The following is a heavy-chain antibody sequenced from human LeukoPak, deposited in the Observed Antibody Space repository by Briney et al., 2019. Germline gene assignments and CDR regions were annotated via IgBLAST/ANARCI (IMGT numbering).Heavy chain of an antibody. CDR3: ARDSRSSGYYGYFDY. V-gene: IGHV1-18*01. Sequence: ASVKVSCKASGYTFTSYGISWVRQAPGQGLEWMGWISAYNGNTNYAQKLQGRVTMTTDTSTSTAYMELRSLRSDDTAVYYCARDSRSSGYYGYFDYWGQGTLVTVSS. D-gene: IGHD3-22*01. CDR1: GYTFTSYG. J-gene: IGHJ4*02. CDR2: ISAYNGNT.